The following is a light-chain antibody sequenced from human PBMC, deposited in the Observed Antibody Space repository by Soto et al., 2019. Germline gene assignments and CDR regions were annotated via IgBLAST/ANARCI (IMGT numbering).Light chain of an antibody. V-gene: IGLV1-40*01. CDR3: QSYDSSLSGSVV. CDR1: SSNIGAGYD. Sequence: VVTQPPSVSGAPGQRVTISCPGSSSNIGAGYDVHWYQQLPGTAPKLLIYGNSNRPSGVPDRFSGSKSGTSASLAITGLQAEDEADYYCQSYDSSLSGSVVFGGGTKLTVL. J-gene: IGLJ2*01. CDR2: GNS.